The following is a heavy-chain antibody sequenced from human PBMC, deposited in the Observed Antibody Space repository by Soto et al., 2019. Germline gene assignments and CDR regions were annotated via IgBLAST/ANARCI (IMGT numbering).Heavy chain of an antibody. V-gene: IGHV3-23*01. CDR2: ISGSGGST. CDR3: AKTPFHRYGDYGPNYFDY. D-gene: IGHD4-17*01. CDR1: GFTFSSYA. Sequence: GGSLRLSCAASGFTFSSYAMSWVRQAPGKGLEWVSAISGSGGSTYYADSVKGRFTISRDNSKNTLYLQMNSLRAEDTAVYYCAKTPFHRYGDYGPNYFDYWGQGTLVTVSS. J-gene: IGHJ4*02.